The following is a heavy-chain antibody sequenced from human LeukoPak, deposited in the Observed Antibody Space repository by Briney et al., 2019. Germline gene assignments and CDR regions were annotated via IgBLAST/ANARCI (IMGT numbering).Heavy chain of an antibody. J-gene: IGHJ4*02. V-gene: IGHV4-59*08. CDR2: IYYSGST. CDR3: ARQNGDYRDFDY. CDR1: GGSISSYY. D-gene: IGHD4-17*01. Sequence: SETLSLTCTVSGGSISSYYWSWIRQPPGKGLEWIGYIYYSGSTNYNPSLKSRVTISVDTSKNQFSLKLSPVTAADTAVYYCARQNGDYRDFDYWGQGTLVTVSS.